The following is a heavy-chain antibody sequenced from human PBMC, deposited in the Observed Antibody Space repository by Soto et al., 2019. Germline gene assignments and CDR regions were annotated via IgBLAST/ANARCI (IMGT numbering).Heavy chain of an antibody. V-gene: IGHV1-69*06. J-gene: IGHJ4*02. D-gene: IGHD7-27*01. Sequence: ASVKVSCKASGGTFSNYAITWVRQAPGQGLEWVARIIPIFGTTNVAQKFQDRVTITVDKSTSTVYMELTSLRFEDTAVYYCARDDPTEDVYFDHWGRGTLVTVSS. CDR2: IIPIFGTT. CDR3: ARDDPTEDVYFDH. CDR1: GGTFSNYA.